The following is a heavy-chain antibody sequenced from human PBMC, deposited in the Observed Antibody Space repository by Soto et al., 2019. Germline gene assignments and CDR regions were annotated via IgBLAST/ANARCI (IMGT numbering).Heavy chain of an antibody. CDR3: ATRRPLSSSSWFDP. V-gene: IGHV1-8*01. J-gene: IGHJ5*02. Sequence: VKLACTAAGCPLTGYVSDWVRQAPGQGLEWMGWMNPNSGNTGYAQKFQGRVTMTRNTSISTAYMELSSLRSEDTAVYYCATRRPLSSSSWFDPWGQRTLVTVSS. CDR1: GCPLTGYV. D-gene: IGHD6-13*01. CDR2: MNPNSGNT.